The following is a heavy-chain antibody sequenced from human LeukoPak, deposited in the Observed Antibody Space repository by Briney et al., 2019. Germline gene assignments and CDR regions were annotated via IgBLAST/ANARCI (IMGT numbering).Heavy chain of an antibody. CDR3: AKDLASDDFWSGRGDY. Sequence: GGSLRLSCAASGFTFSSYAMSWARQAPGKGLEWVSAISGSGGSTYYADSVRGRFTISRDNSKNTLYLQMNSLRAEDTAVYYCAKDLASDDFWSGRGDYWGQGTLVTVSS. D-gene: IGHD3-3*01. V-gene: IGHV3-23*01. CDR1: GFTFSSYA. CDR2: ISGSGGST. J-gene: IGHJ4*02.